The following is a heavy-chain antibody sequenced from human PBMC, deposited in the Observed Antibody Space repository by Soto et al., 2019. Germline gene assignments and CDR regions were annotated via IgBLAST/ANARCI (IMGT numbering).Heavy chain of an antibody. CDR1: GCTFSNYG. CDR3: ARVPGYSYGLFDY. V-gene: IGHV3-33*01. J-gene: IGHJ4*02. D-gene: IGHD5-18*01. CDR2: IWYDGSNK. Sequence: GGSLRLSCAASGCTFSNYGMHWVRQAPGKGLEWVAVIWYDGSNKYYADSVKGRFTISRDNSKNTLYLQMNSLRAEDTAVYYCARVPGYSYGLFDYWGQGTLVTVSS.